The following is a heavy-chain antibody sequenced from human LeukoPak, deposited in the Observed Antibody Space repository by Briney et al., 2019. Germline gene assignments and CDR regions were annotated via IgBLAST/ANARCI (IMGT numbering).Heavy chain of an antibody. CDR2: INPNSGGT. CDR1: AYTFTGYY. V-gene: IGHV1-2*06. D-gene: IGHD3-3*01. CDR3: ARDRHYDFWSGYSISDASDY. J-gene: IGHJ4*02. Sequence: ASVKVSCKASAYTFTGYYMHWVRQAPGQGLEWMGRINPNSGGTNYAQKFQGRVTMTRDTSISTAYMELSRLRSDDTAVYYCARDRHYDFWSGYSISDASDYCGQGTLVTVSS.